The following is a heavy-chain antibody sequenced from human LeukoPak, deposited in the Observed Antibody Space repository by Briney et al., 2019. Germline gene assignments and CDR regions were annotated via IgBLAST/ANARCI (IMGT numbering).Heavy chain of an antibody. V-gene: IGHV4-59*01. D-gene: IGHD5-12*01. J-gene: IGHJ6*03. CDR1: GGSISSYY. CDR3: ARTPELNHSRWLPYYYYYYMDV. Sequence: PSETLSLTCTVSGGSISSYYWSWIRQPPGKGLEWIGYIYYSGSTNYNPSLKSRVTISVDTSKNQFSLKLSSVTAADTAVYYCARTPELNHSRWLPYYYYYYMDVWGKGTTVTVSS. CDR2: IYYSGST.